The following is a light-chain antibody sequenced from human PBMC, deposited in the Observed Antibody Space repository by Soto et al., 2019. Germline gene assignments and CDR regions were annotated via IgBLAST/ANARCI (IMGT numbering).Light chain of an antibody. Sequence: EIVLTQSPATLPLSPGERATLSCRASQSVSTYLAWYQQKPGQAPRLLIYDASNRATGIPARFSGSGSGTDFTLTISSLEPEDFAVYYCQQRGNWPTFGGGTKVEIK. V-gene: IGKV3-11*01. J-gene: IGKJ4*01. CDR2: DAS. CDR3: QQRGNWPT. CDR1: QSVSTY.